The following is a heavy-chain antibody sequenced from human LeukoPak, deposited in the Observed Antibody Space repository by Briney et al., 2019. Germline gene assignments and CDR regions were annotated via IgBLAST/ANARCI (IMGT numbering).Heavy chain of an antibody. J-gene: IGHJ4*02. CDR2: IIPIFGTA. CDR1: GGTFITYA. CDR3: ATYMLRDNWNVHTFDS. Sequence: SVKVSCKASGGTFITYAINWVRQAPGQGLEWMGGIIPIFGTANYAQKFQGRITITTDDSTSTAYMELSSLRSEDTAVYYCATYMLRDNWNVHTFDSWGQGTLVTVSS. V-gene: IGHV1-69*05. D-gene: IGHD1-1*01.